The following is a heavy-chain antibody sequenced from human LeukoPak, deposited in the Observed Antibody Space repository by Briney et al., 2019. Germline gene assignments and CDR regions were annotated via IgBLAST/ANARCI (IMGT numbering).Heavy chain of an antibody. J-gene: IGHJ5*02. CDR3: ARDDVAWNDVHWFDP. D-gene: IGHD1-1*01. CDR1: GFTFSYYT. Sequence: PGGSLRLSCAASGFTFSYYTMNWVPQAPGKGREWVSSISSTTTYIYYADSVKGRFTISRDNAKNSLYLQMSSLRAEDTAVYYCARDDVAWNDVHWFDPWGQGTLVTVSS. CDR2: ISSTTTYI. V-gene: IGHV3-21*01.